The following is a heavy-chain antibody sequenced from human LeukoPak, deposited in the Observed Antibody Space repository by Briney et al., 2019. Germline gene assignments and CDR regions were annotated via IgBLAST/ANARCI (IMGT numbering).Heavy chain of an antibody. J-gene: IGHJ3*02. CDR2: INSDGSST. V-gene: IGHV3-74*01. D-gene: IGHD3-22*01. CDR3: ASPRRYYYDSSEAFDI. Sequence: GGSLRLSCAASGFTFSSYWMHWVRQAPGKGLVWVSRINSDGSSTSYADSVKGRFTISRDNAKNTLYLQMNSLRAEDTAVYYCASPRRYYYDSSEAFDIWGQGTMVTVSS. CDR1: GFTFSSYW.